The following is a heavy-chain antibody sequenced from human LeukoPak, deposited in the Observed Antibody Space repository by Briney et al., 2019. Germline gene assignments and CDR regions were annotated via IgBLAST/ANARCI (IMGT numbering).Heavy chain of an antibody. CDR1: GGSVSSSY. CDR2: IYYSGST. V-gene: IGHV4-59*08. J-gene: IGHJ4*02. Sequence: SETLSLTCTVSGGSVSSSYWSWIRQPPGKGLEWIGYIYYSGSTNYNPSLKSRVTISVDTSKNQFSLKLSSVTAADTAVYYCARHLGVTTHFDYWGQGTLVTVSS. D-gene: IGHD4-17*01. CDR3: ARHLGVTTHFDY.